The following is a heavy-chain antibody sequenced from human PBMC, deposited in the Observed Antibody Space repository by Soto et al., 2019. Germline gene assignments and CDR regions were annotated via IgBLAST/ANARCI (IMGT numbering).Heavy chain of an antibody. CDR3: ARQHPLDSFDY. CDR2: IYPRDSDT. CDR1: GYGFTSFW. V-gene: IGHV5-51*01. Sequence: GESLKISCKASGYGFTSFWLAWVRQMPGKGLEWMGSIYPRDSDTRYSPSFQGQVTVSADRSTNTAYLQLTSLKASDTAIYYCARQHPLDSFDYWGQGTLVTVSS. D-gene: IGHD3-22*01. J-gene: IGHJ4*02.